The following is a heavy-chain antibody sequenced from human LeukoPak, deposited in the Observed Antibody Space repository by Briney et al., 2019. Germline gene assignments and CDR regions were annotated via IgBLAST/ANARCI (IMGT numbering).Heavy chain of an antibody. CDR1: GFTFSSYG. CDR3: AKSAPDGYYYYYYMDV. V-gene: IGHV3-30*02. Sequence: GGSLRLSCAASGFTFSSYGMHWVRQAPGKGLEWVAFIRYDGSNKYYADSVKGRFTISRDNSKNTLYLQMNSLRAEDTAVYYCAKSAPDGYYYYYYMDVWGKGTTVTVSS. CDR2: IRYDGSNK. J-gene: IGHJ6*03. D-gene: IGHD5-24*01.